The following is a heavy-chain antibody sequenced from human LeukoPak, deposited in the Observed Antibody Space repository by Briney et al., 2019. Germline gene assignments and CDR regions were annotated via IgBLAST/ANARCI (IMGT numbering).Heavy chain of an antibody. V-gene: IGHV4-31*03. CDR3: ARGGLGYTQGPDY. CDR2: IFYSGKT. Sequence: PSQTLSLTCTVSGGSISSGGYYWSWIRQHPGRGLEWIGYIFYSGKTDYNPSLKSRVSISVDTSKNQFSLKLSSVTAADTAVYYCARGGLGYTQGPDYWGQGTLVTVSS. CDR1: GGSISSGGYY. J-gene: IGHJ4*02. D-gene: IGHD5-24*01.